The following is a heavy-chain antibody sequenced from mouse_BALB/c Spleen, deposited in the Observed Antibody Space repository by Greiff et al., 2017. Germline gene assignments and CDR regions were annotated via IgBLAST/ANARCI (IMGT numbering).Heavy chain of an antibody. Sequence: EVKVEESGGGLVKPGGSLKLSCAASGFTFSSYTMSWVRQTPEKRLEWVATISSGGSYTYYPDSVKGRFTISRDNAKNTLYLQMSSLKSEDTAMYYCTREGDAWFAYWGQGTLVTVSA. V-gene: IGHV5-6-4*01. CDR2: ISSGGSYT. CDR3: TREGDAWFAY. CDR1: GFTFSSYT. J-gene: IGHJ3*01.